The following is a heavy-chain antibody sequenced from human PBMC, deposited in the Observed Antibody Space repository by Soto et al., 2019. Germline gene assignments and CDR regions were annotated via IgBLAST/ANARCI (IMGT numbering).Heavy chain of an antibody. Sequence: SETLSLTCVVSGGSNSNIHVWSWVRQPPGKGLEWIGEIYQSATTDYNPSLKSRVTMSVDKSRNQLSLTLNSATAADTAVYYCATEDSMNWTHDYWGHGILVTVHS. CDR2: IYQSATT. D-gene: IGHD1-1*01. CDR3: ATEDSMNWTHDY. CDR1: GGSNSNIHV. J-gene: IGHJ4*01. V-gene: IGHV4-4*02.